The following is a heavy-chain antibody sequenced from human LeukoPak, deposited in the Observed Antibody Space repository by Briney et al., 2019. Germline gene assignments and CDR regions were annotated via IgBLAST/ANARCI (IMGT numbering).Heavy chain of an antibody. CDR3: ARGGGDVGYFDY. V-gene: IGHV4-31*03. J-gene: IGHJ4*02. CDR1: GGSISSGGYY. CDR2: IYYSGST. D-gene: IGHD4-17*01. Sequence: SETLSLTCTVSGGSISSGGYYWSWIRQHPGKGLEWIGYIYYSGSTYYNPFLKSRVTISVDTSKNQFSLKLSSVTAADTAVYYCARGGGDVGYFDYWGQGTLVTVSS.